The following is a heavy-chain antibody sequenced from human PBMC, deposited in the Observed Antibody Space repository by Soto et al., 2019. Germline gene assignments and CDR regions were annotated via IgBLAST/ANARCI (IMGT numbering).Heavy chain of an antibody. Sequence: QVQLQQWGAGLLKPSETLSLTCAVYGGSFSGYYWSWIRQPPGKGLEWIGEINHSGSTNYNPSLKSRVTISVDTSKNQFALKLSSVTAADTAVYYCAREGVAARDYWGQGTLVTVSS. D-gene: IGHD2-15*01. CDR3: AREGVAARDY. V-gene: IGHV4-34*01. CDR1: GGSFSGYY. CDR2: INHSGST. J-gene: IGHJ4*02.